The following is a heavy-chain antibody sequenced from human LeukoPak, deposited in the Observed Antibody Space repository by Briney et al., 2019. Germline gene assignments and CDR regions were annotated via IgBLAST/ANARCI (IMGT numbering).Heavy chain of an antibody. J-gene: IGHJ4*02. V-gene: IGHV1-69*04. CDR1: GGTFSSYA. CDR2: IIPILGIA. CDR3: ARVVRGGGEGFDY. Sequence: SVKVSCKASGGTFSSYAISWVRQAPGQGLEWMGRIIPILGIANYAQKFQGRVTITADKSTSTAYMELSSLRSEDTAVYYCARVVRGGGEGFDYWGQGTLVTVSS. D-gene: IGHD3-10*01.